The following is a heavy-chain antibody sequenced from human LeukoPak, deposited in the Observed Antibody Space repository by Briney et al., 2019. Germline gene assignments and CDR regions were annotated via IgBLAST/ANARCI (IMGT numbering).Heavy chain of an antibody. Sequence: ASVKVSCKASGYTFTSYGISWVRQAPGQGLEWMGWISAYNGNTNYAQKLQGRVTMTTDTSTSTAYMELRSVRSDDTAVYYCATQVTVTPRGWFDPWGQGTLVTVSS. CDR3: ATQVTVTPRGWFDP. CDR1: GYTFTSYG. CDR2: ISAYNGNT. J-gene: IGHJ5*02. D-gene: IGHD4-17*01. V-gene: IGHV1-18*01.